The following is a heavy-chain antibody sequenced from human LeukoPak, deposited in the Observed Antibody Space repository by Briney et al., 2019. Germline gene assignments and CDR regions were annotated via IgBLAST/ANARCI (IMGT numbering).Heavy chain of an antibody. CDR3: APGAMVRGASS. Sequence: GGSLRLSCAASGFTLSSYWMSWVRQAPGKGLEWVSSISSSSSYIYYADSVKGRFTISRDNAKNSLYLQMNSLRAEDTAVYYCAPGAMVRGASSWGQGTLVTVSS. CDR1: GFTLSSYW. D-gene: IGHD3-10*01. CDR2: ISSSSSYI. V-gene: IGHV3-21*01. J-gene: IGHJ5*02.